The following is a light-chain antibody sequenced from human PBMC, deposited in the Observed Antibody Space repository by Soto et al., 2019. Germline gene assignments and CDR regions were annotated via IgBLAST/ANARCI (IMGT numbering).Light chain of an antibody. J-gene: IGKJ5*01. CDR2: DAS. V-gene: IGKV1-33*01. CDR3: QQYDNLPIT. CDR1: QNTRGY. Sequence: DIQMTQSPSSLSASVRDRVTITCRASQNTRGYLNWYQQKPGKAPKLLIYDASNLETGVPSRFSGSGSGTDFTFTISSLQPEDIATYYCQQYDNLPITFGQGTRLEIK.